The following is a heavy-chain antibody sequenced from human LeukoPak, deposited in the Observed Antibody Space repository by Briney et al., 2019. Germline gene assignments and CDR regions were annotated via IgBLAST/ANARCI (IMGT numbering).Heavy chain of an antibody. CDR1: GYTFTSYY. Sequence: GASVKVSCKASGYTFTSYYMHWVRQAPGQGLEWMGIINPSGGSTSYAQKFQGRVAMTRDMSTSTVYMELSSLRSEDTAVYYCARLIAASDQFDYWGQGTLVTVSS. CDR2: INPSGGST. CDR3: ARLIAASDQFDY. V-gene: IGHV1-46*01. D-gene: IGHD6-6*01. J-gene: IGHJ4*02.